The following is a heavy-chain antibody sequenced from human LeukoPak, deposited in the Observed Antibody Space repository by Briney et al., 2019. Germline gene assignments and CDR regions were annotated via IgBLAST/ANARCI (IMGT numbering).Heavy chain of an antibody. CDR1: GFTFSSYA. Sequence: GGSLRLSCAASGFTFSSYAMSWVRQAPGKGLEWVSVISGSGNSTYYADSVKGRFTISRDNSQNTLYLQMNSLRAEDTAVYYCAKDRQGSGSTGAYYYYGMDVWGQGTTVTVSS. CDR2: ISGSGNST. D-gene: IGHD3-10*01. V-gene: IGHV3-23*01. J-gene: IGHJ6*02. CDR3: AKDRQGSGSTGAYYYYGMDV.